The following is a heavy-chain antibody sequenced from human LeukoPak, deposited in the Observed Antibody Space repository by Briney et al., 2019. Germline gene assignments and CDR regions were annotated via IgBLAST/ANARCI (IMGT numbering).Heavy chain of an antibody. CDR3: AGYYSSIYGMDV. V-gene: IGHV4-34*01. CDR2: INHSGST. CDR1: GGSSSGYF. D-gene: IGHD3-3*01. Sequence: KSSETLSLTCAVNGGSSSGYFWSWIRQPPGKGLEWIGEINHSGSTYYNASLKSRITISVDTSKRQFSLRMNSVTAADTAVYFCAGYYSSIYGMDVWGQGTSVTVSS. J-gene: IGHJ6*02.